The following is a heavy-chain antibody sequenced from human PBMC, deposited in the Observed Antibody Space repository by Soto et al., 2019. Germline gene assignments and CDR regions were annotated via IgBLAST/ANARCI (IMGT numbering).Heavy chain of an antibody. J-gene: IGHJ5*02. Sequence: VASVKVSCKASGYTFTSYDINWVRQATGQGLEWMGWMNPNSGNTGYAQKFQGRVTMTRNTSISTAYMELSSLRSEDTAVYYCARRQQIAARRPRPFDPWGQGTLVTVSS. V-gene: IGHV1-8*01. CDR2: MNPNSGNT. D-gene: IGHD6-6*01. CDR3: ARRQQIAARRPRPFDP. CDR1: GYTFTSYD.